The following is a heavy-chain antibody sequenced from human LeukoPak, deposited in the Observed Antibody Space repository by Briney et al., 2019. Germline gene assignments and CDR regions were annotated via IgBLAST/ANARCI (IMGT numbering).Heavy chain of an antibody. Sequence: LPGGSLRLSCEGSAFIFSGHWMNWVRQTPGKGLEWVASIKEDGSERQYVDSVKGRFSISRDNTKGSLFLQLNSLRAEDTAVYYCARVQLFRDTAMEYYYYYGMDVWGQGTTVTVSS. CDR2: IKEDGSER. J-gene: IGHJ6*02. V-gene: IGHV3-7*03. D-gene: IGHD5-18*01. CDR3: ARVQLFRDTAMEYYYYYGMDV. CDR1: AFIFSGHW.